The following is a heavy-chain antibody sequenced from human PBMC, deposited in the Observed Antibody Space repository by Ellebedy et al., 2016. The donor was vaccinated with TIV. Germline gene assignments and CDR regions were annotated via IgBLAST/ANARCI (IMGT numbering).Heavy chain of an antibody. Sequence: PGGSLRLSCAASGFMFWRRWMSRVRQAPGKGLEWVANIADDGREENYVDSVRGRFTISRDNAKNLLSLHMNTLRAEDTAVYYCASGLTGDYGAFDVWGPGTMVTVSS. V-gene: IGHV3-7*03. D-gene: IGHD4-17*01. CDR3: ASGLTGDYGAFDV. J-gene: IGHJ3*01. CDR2: IADDGREE. CDR1: GFMFWRRW.